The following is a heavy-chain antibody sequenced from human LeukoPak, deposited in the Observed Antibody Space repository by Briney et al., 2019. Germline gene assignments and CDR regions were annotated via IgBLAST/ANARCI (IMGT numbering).Heavy chain of an antibody. V-gene: IGHV3-30*02. D-gene: IGHD3-22*01. CDR2: IRYDGRNK. J-gene: IGHJ4*02. CDR1: GFTFSSYG. Sequence: GGSLRLSCAASGFTFSSYGMHWVRQAPGKGLDWVAFIRYDGRNKYYADSVKGRFTISRDNSKNTLYLQMNSLRAEDTAVYYCARDLLAPPYYYDSSGSDYWGQGTLVTVSS. CDR3: ARDLLAPPYYYDSSGSDY.